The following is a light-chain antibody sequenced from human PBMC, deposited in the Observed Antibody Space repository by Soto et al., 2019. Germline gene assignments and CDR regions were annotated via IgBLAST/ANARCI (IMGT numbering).Light chain of an antibody. CDR3: QQYGDSPPT. CDR1: QSVSSNS. V-gene: IGKV3-20*01. CDR2: GTS. Sequence: EIVLTQSPGTLSLSPGASATLSCRASQSVSSNSLAWYRRNPGQPPSLLIYGTSTRATDIPRRFSGSGSGTDFTLTITRLEPEDFAMYFCQQYGDSPPTFGRGTKVEVE. J-gene: IGKJ1*01.